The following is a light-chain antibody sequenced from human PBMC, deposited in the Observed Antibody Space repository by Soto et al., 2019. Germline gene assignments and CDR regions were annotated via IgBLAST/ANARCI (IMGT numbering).Light chain of an antibody. J-gene: IGKJ2*01. V-gene: IGKV4-1*01. CDR3: QQYYSGPLYT. Sequence: DIVMTQSPDSLAVSLGERATINCMSSQSVLYSSNNKNYLAWYQQRPGQPPKLLIYWASTRESGVPERFSGSGSGTHFSLPISSLQAEDVAVYYCQQYYSGPLYTFGQGTKLEIK. CDR1: QSVLYSSNNKNY. CDR2: WAS.